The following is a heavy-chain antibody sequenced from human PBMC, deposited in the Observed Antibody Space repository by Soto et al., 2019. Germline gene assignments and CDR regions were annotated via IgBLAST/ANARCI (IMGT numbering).Heavy chain of an antibody. CDR2: IYYSGST. Sequence: QLQLQESGPGLVKPSETLSLTCTVSGGSISSSSYYWGWIRQPPGKGLEWIGSIYYSGSTYYNPSLKSRVTISVDTSKNQFSLKLSSVTAADTAVYYCASPSYCSGGSCYPSDGWFDPWGQGTLVTVSS. D-gene: IGHD2-15*01. CDR3: ASPSYCSGGSCYPSDGWFDP. J-gene: IGHJ5*02. CDR1: GGSISSSSYY. V-gene: IGHV4-39*01.